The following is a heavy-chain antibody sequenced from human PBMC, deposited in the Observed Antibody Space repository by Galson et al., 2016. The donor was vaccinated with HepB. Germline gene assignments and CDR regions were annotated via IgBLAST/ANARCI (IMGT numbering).Heavy chain of an antibody. Sequence: SLRLSCAASGLRISDLWMDWVRQAPGKGLERVANINGDGSVKYYVDSVRGRFTISRDNAKNSLYLQMNSLTVEDTGVYYCAREGTGDYFDWGQGTLVTVSS. D-gene: IGHD2-21*01. CDR3: AREGTGDYFD. V-gene: IGHV3-7*01. CDR2: INGDGSVK. J-gene: IGHJ4*02. CDR1: GLRISDLW.